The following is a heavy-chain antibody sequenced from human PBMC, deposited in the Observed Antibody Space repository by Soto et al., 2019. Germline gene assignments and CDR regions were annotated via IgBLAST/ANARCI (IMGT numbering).Heavy chain of an antibody. CDR2: AKEDGSEL. Sequence: GSLRLSCAVSGFNVMSYWMSWVRQAPGKGLEWVASAKEDGSELYYLHSVRGRFSMTRDSAGNALHLTMNYLSAEDTGVYFCARDTGFDYVNWGQGIPVTVSS. V-gene: IGHV3-7*01. CDR1: GFNVMSYW. J-gene: IGHJ4*02. CDR3: ARDTGFDYVN. D-gene: IGHD2-8*02.